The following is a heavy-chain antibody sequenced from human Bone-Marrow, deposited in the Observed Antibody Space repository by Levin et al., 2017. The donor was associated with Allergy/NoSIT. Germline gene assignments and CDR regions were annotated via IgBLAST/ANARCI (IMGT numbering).Heavy chain of an antibody. CDR1: GGTFSSYA. Sequence: SVKVSCKASGGTFSSYAISWVRQAPGQGLEWMGGIIPIFGTANYAQKFQGRVTITADESTSTAYMELSSLRSEDTAVYYCARAMCITMVRGVMGALKPFPYYYYYGMDVWGQGTTVTVSS. J-gene: IGHJ6*02. CDR3: ARAMCITMVRGVMGALKPFPYYYYYGMDV. V-gene: IGHV1-69*13. CDR2: IIPIFGTA. D-gene: IGHD3-10*01.